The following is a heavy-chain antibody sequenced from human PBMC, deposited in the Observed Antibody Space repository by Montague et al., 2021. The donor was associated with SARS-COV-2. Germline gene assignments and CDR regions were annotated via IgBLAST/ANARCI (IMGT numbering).Heavy chain of an antibody. J-gene: IGHJ4*02. CDR1: GGSFSDNY. D-gene: IGHD3-22*01. V-gene: IGHV4-34*01. CDR2: INHRGTS. Sequence: SETLSLTCAVYGGSFSDNYWSWIRKPPGKGLEWIGEINHRGTSNYNPSLKSRVSISVDTSKNQFSLYLGSVTAADTAVYYCARGRQHFNMIVVVMTGGEYYFDYWGQGTLVTVSS. CDR3: ARGRQHFNMIVVVMTGGEYYFDY.